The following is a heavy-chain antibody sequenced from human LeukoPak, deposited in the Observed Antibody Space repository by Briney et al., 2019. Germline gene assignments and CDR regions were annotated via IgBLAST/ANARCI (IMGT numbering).Heavy chain of an antibody. CDR2: ISGSGDST. J-gene: IGHJ6*02. D-gene: IGHD4-17*01. CDR3: AKAIYGPQYYGMDV. Sequence: GGSLRLPCAASGFTFSYYAMSWVRQAPGKGLEWVSAISGSGDSTYYADSVKGRFTISRDNSKNTLYLQMNSLRVEDTAVYYCAKAIYGPQYYGMDVWGQGTTVTVSS. V-gene: IGHV3-23*01. CDR1: GFTFSYYA.